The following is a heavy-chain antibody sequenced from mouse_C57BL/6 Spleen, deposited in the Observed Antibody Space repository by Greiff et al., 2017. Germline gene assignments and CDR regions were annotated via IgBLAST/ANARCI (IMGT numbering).Heavy chain of an antibody. V-gene: IGHV7-3*01. J-gene: IGHJ1*03. CDR1: GFTFTDYY. Sequence: EVQLVESGGGLVQPGGSLSLSCAASGFTFTDYYMSWVRQPPGKALEWLGFIRNKANGYTTEYSASVKGRFTISRDTSQSILYLQMNALRAEDSATYYCASSYYYGSSNWYFDVWGTGTTVTVSS. D-gene: IGHD1-1*01. CDR3: ASSYYYGSSNWYFDV. CDR2: IRNKANGYTT.